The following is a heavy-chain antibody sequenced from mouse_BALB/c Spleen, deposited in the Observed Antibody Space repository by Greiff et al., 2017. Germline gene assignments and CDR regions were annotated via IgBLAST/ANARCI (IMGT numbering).Heavy chain of an antibody. V-gene: IGHV2-9*02. CDR3: ARDRFYYFDY. J-gene: IGHJ2*01. Sequence: VKLVESGPGLVAPSQSLSITCTVSGFSLTSYGVHWVRQPPGKGLEWLGVIWAGGSTNYNSALMSRLSISKDNSKSQVFLKMNSLQTDDTAMYYCARDRFYYFDYWGQGTTLTVSS. CDR1: GFSLTSYG. CDR2: IWAGGST.